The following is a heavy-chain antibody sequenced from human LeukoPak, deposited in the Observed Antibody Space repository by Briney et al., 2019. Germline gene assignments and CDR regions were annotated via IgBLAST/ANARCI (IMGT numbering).Heavy chain of an antibody. CDR3: ARDLDSSGYYHVVDS. D-gene: IGHD3-22*01. Sequence: TGGSLRLSCADSGFTFSSYAMSWVRQAPGKGLEWVSLISTSGRTHYADSVQGRFTISRDNSKNTLSLRMNSLRAEDTAVYYCARDLDSSGYYHVVDSWGQGALVTVSS. J-gene: IGHJ4*02. CDR2: ISTSGRT. CDR1: GFTFSSYA. V-gene: IGHV3-23*01.